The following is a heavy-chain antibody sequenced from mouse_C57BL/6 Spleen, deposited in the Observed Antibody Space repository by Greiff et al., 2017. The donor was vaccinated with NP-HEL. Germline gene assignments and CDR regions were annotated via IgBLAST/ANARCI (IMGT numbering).Heavy chain of an antibody. CDR1: GYTFTGYR. Sequence: QVQLQQSGAELMKPGASVKLSCKATGYTFTGYRIEWVKQRPGHGLEWIGEILPGSGSTNYNEKFKGKATFTADKSSNTAYMQLSSLTSEDSAIYYCANGGAGNYVNYAMDYWGQGTSVTVSS. CDR2: ILPGSGST. V-gene: IGHV1-9*01. CDR3: ANGGAGNYVNYAMDY. D-gene: IGHD2-1*01. J-gene: IGHJ4*01.